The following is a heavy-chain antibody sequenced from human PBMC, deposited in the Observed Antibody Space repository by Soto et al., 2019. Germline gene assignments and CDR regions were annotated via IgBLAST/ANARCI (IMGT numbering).Heavy chain of an antibody. Sequence: QVQLVQSGAEVKKPGASVKVSCKASGYTFTSYGISWVRQAPGQGLEWMGWISAYNGNTNYAQKLQGRVTMTTDTSTSTAYMELRSLRSDDTAVYYCARADGGLRSFYYCGMDVWGQGTTVTVSS. CDR3: ARADGGLRSFYYCGMDV. CDR1: GYTFTSYG. V-gene: IGHV1-18*01. J-gene: IGHJ6*02. D-gene: IGHD5-12*01. CDR2: ISAYNGNT.